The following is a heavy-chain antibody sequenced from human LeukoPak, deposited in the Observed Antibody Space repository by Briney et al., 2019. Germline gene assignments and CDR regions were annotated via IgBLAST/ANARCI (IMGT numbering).Heavy chain of an antibody. D-gene: IGHD2-2*01. CDR2: IRSKAYGGTT. CDR3: TRGPIIGYCSSTSCYDLDY. V-gene: IGHV3-49*04. J-gene: IGHJ4*02. Sequence: PGRSLRLSCTASGFTFGDYAMSWVRQAPGKGLEWVGFIRSKAYGGTTEYAASVKGRFTISRDDSKSIAYLQTNSLKTEDTAVYYCTRGPIIGYCSSTSCYDLDYWGQGTLVTVSS. CDR1: GFTFGDYA.